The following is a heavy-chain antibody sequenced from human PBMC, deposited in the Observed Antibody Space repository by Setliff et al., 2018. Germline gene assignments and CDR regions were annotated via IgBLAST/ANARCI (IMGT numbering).Heavy chain of an antibody. D-gene: IGHD7-27*01. CDR1: GYIFTSYA. CDR3: AREPLWGSHDAFDI. Sequence: ASVKVSCKASGYIFTSYAINWVRQAPGQGLEWMGSISAYNASTNYAQNLQGRVTMTRDTSTSTAYMELRSLRSGDTAVYYCAREPLWGSHDAFDIWGQGTMVTVSS. J-gene: IGHJ3*02. CDR2: ISAYNAST. V-gene: IGHV1-18*01.